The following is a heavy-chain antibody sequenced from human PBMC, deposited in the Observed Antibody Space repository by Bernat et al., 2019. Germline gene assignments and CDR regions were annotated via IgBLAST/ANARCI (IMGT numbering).Heavy chain of an antibody. CDR2: MNPNSGNT. CDR3: ARGDYGDYVRGSFYDY. D-gene: IGHD4-17*01. V-gene: IGHV1-8*01. CDR1: GYTFTSYD. Sequence: QVQLVQSGAEVKKPGASVKVSCKASGYTFTSYDINWVRQATGQGLEWMGWMNPNSGNTGYAQKFQGRVTMTRNTSISTAYMELSSLRSEDTAVYYCARGDYGDYVRGSFYDYWGQGTLVTVSS. J-gene: IGHJ4*02.